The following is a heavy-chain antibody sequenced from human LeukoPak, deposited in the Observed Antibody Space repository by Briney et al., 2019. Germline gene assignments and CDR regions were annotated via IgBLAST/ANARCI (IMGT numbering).Heavy chain of an antibody. V-gene: IGHV3-15*01. J-gene: IGHJ4*02. CDR1: GFTFSNAW. CDR2: IKSKTDGGTT. Sequence: GGSLRLSCAASGFTFSNAWMSWVRQAPGKGLEWVGRIKSKTDGGTTDYAAPVKGRFTISRDNAKNSLYLQMNSLRAEDTAVYYCARAGGGVVISYWGQGTLVTVSS. CDR3: ARAGGGVVISY. D-gene: IGHD3-3*01.